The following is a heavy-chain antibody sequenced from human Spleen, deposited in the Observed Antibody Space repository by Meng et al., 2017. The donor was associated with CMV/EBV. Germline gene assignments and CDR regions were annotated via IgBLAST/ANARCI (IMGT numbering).Heavy chain of an antibody. V-gene: IGHV4-59*01. CDR1: GGSISSDY. CDR3: ARDHSYYYDSSAYYPLDS. Sequence: SETLSLTCTVPGGSISSDYWSWIRQPPGKGLEWIGYIYYSGSTNYNPSLKSRVIISIDTSKNQFSLRLSSVTAADTAVYYCARDHSYYYDSSAYYPLDSWGQGALVTVSS. D-gene: IGHD3-22*01. J-gene: IGHJ4*02. CDR2: IYYSGST.